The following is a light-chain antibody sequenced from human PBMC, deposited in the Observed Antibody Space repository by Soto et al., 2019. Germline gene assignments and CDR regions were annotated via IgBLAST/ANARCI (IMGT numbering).Light chain of an antibody. V-gene: IGLV2-14*02. J-gene: IGLJ2*01. CDR2: EGN. CDR3: YSYTGSSTVL. Sequence: QSVLTQPASVSGSPGQSITISCTGISSDVGTYTLISWYQQYPGKAPKLVIYEGNKRPSGVSNRFSASKSGNTASLTISGLQAEDEALYYCYSYTGSSTVLFGGGTKLTVL. CDR1: SSDVGTYTL.